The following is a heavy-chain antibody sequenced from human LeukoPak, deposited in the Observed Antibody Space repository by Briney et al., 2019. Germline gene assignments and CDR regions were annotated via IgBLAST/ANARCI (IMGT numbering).Heavy chain of an antibody. J-gene: IGHJ6*03. CDR3: ARYLSKPCGRGGDYYFYMDV. D-gene: IGHD1-26*01. CDR2: INWNGSGA. CDR1: GFTFDDYG. V-gene: IGHV3-20*04. Sequence: RAGGSLRLSCAASGFTFDDYGMSWVRQVPGKGLEWVSGINWNGSGAGYADSVKGRFTISRDNAKNSLYLQMNSLKAEDTALFYCARYLSKPCGRGGDYYFYMDVWGKGTTVTVSS.